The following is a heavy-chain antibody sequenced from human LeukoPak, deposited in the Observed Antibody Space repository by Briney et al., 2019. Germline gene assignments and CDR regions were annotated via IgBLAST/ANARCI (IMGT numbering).Heavy chain of an antibody. CDR1: GDSINSYP. CDR3: ARRVVEARPSSERNWLDP. V-gene: IGHV4-59*08. Sequence: SETLSLTCIVSGDSINSYPWNWIRQSPEKGLEWIGRIYGSGRTMYNPSLMTRVTLLVDTSNNQFSLQLSSVTAADTAIYYCARRVVEARPSSERNWLDPWGQGILVTVSP. D-gene: IGHD1-1*01. CDR2: IYGSGRT. J-gene: IGHJ5*02.